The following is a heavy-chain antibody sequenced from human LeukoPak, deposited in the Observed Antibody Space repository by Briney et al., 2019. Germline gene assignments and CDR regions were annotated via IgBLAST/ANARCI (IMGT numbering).Heavy chain of an antibody. Sequence: GGTLRLSCAASGFTYSSYWMSWVRQAPGKGLEWVANIKQDGSEKYYVESVKGRFTISRDNAKNSLYLQMNSLRAEDTAVYYCARASGYEDAFDIWGQGTMVTVSS. V-gene: IGHV3-7*04. D-gene: IGHD5-12*01. J-gene: IGHJ3*02. CDR3: ARASGYEDAFDI. CDR1: GFTYSSYW. CDR2: IKQDGSEK.